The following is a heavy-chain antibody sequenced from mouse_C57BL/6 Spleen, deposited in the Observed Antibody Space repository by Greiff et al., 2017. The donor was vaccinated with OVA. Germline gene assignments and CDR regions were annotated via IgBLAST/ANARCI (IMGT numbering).Heavy chain of an antibody. D-gene: IGHD4-1*01. Sequence: EVQVVESGGGLVKPGGSLKLSCAASGFTFSSYAMSWVRQTPEKRLEWVATISDGGSYTYYPDNVKGRFTISRDNAKNNLYLQMSHLKSEDTAMYYCARDGWDGYYFDYWGQGTTLTVSS. V-gene: IGHV5-4*01. J-gene: IGHJ2*01. CDR3: ARDGWDGYYFDY. CDR2: ISDGGSYT. CDR1: GFTFSSYA.